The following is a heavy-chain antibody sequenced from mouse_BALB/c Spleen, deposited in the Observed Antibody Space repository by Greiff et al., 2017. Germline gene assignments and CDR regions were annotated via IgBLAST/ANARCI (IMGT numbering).Heavy chain of an antibody. CDR3: ARGGNYVPHFDY. D-gene: IGHD2-1*01. CDR2: IWGDGST. V-gene: IGHV2-6-7*01. CDR1: GFSLTGYG. Sequence: QVQLQQSGPGLVAPSQSLSITCTVSGFSLTGYGVNWVRQPPGKGLEWLGMIWGDGSTDYNSALKSRLSISKDNSKSQVFLKMNSLQTDDTARYYCARGGNYVPHFDYWGQGTTLTVSS. J-gene: IGHJ2*01.